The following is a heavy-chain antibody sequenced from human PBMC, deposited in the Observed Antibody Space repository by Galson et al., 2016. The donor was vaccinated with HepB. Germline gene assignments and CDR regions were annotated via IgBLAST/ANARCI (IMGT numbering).Heavy chain of an antibody. V-gene: IGHV1-69*13. CDR1: GGTFSRFA. CDR2: IIPMSGTA. Sequence: SVKVSCKASGGTFSRFAISWVRQAPGQELEWLGGIIPMSGTAHYAQRFQGRVTISADESTNTAYMELSSLRSEDTSVYYCARSLWGKYESGYYHHALDVWGQGTLVTVSS. J-gene: IGHJ6*02. D-gene: IGHD3-16*01. CDR3: ARSLWGKYESGYYHHALDV.